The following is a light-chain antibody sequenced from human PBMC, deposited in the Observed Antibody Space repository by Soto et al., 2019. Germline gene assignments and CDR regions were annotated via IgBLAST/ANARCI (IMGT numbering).Light chain of an antibody. CDR2: EGT. CDR3: YSFAGSTTFSYV. CDR1: SSDVVTYNF. Sequence: QSVLTQPASVSGSPGQSISISCTGTSSDVVTYNFVSWYQQHPGKAPTVLIYEGTKRPSGVSNRFSGSKSGNTASLTISGLQTEDEADYYCYSFAGSTTFSYVFGPGTKV. J-gene: IGLJ1*01. V-gene: IGLV2-23*03.